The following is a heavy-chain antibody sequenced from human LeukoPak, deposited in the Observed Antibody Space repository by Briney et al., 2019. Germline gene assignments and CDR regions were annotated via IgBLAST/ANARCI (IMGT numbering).Heavy chain of an antibody. J-gene: IGHJ6*02. CDR2: VSGDGYTT. CDR3: AKEVVEVIPTAVDGELYFYYYGMDV. CDR1: EFTFEDYA. D-gene: IGHD2-2*01. Sequence: GGSLRLSCVASEFTFEDYAMSWVRQVPGKGLEWVSLVSGDGYTTYYADSVKGRLSISRDNRKNSLYLQMNSLRADDTALYYCAKEVVEVIPTAVDGELYFYYYGMDVWGQGTTVIVSS. V-gene: IGHV3-43*02.